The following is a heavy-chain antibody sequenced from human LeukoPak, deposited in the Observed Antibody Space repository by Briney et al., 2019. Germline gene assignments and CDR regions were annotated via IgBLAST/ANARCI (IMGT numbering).Heavy chain of an antibody. J-gene: IGHJ6*03. Sequence: SETLSLTCTVSGGFISSYYWSWIRQPPGKGLEWIGYIYYSGSTNYNPSLKSRVTISVDTSKNQFSLKLSSVTAADTAVYYCARGGIAARPFYYYHYMDVWGKGTTVTVSS. CDR3: ARGGIAARPFYYYHYMDV. V-gene: IGHV4-59*01. CDR1: GGFISSYY. D-gene: IGHD6-6*01. CDR2: IYYSGST.